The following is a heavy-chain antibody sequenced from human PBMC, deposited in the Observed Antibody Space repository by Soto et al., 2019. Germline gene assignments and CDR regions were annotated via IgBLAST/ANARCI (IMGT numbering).Heavy chain of an antibody. V-gene: IGHV4-30-2*01. J-gene: IGHJ6*02. CDR1: GGSISSGGYS. Sequence: QLQLQESGSGLVKPSQTLSLTCAVSGGSISSGGYSWSWIRQPPGKGLEWIGYIYHSGSTYYNPSLKGRATXSXDXXKNQFSLKLSSVTAADTAVYYCARVNYDYVWGSYRPYGMDVWGQGTTVTVSS. CDR3: ARVNYDYVWGSYRPYGMDV. D-gene: IGHD3-16*02. CDR2: IYHSGST.